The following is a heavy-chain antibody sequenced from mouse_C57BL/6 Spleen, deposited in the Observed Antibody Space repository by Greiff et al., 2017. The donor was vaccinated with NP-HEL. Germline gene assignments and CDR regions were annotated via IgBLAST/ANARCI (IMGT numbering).Heavy chain of an antibody. CDR2: IYPGSGNT. CDR3: ARTGGGWYFDV. V-gene: IGHV1-76*01. CDR1: GYTFTDYY. J-gene: IGHJ1*03. Sequence: QVHVKQSGAELVRPGASVKLSCKASGYTFTDYYINWVKQRPGQGLEWIARIYPGSGNTYYNEKFKGKATLTAEKSSSTAYMQLSSLTSEDSAVYVCARTGGGWYFDVWGTGTTVTVSS.